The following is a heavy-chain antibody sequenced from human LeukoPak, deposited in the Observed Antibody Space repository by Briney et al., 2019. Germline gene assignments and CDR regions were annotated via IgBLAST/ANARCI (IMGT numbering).Heavy chain of an antibody. V-gene: IGHV3-49*04. CDR2: IRSKAFGGTT. D-gene: IGHD5-12*01. Sequence: GGSLRLSCTASGFTFGDYTMSWVRQAPGKGLEWVGFIRSKAFGGTTEYAASVKGRFTFSRDDSKSIGYLQMNSLKTEDTAVYYCTTDNDIVATIEFPYYFDYWGQGTLVTVSS. CDR3: TTDNDIVATIEFPYYFDY. CDR1: GFTFGDYT. J-gene: IGHJ4*02.